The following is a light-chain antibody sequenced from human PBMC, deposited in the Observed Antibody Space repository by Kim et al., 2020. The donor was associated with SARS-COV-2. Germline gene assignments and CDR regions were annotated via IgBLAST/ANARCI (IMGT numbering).Light chain of an antibody. Sequence: GQAITLSCTGTSSDIGHYDYVSWCQQHPGKAPKLIIYDVTKRPSGVSNRFSGSKSAYTASLTISGLQAEDEADYYCFSYTTIYTYVIGTGTKVTVL. J-gene: IGLJ1*01. CDR3: FSYTTIYTYV. CDR2: DVT. CDR1: SSDIGHYDY. V-gene: IGLV2-14*03.